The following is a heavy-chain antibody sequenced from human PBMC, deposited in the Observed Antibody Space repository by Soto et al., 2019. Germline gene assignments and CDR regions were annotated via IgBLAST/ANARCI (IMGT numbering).Heavy chain of an antibody. J-gene: IGHJ4*02. Sequence: QVQLQESGPGLVKPSETLSLTCTVSNGSISSYYWSWIRQPPGKGLEWIGFIYYRGSTNYSPSLKRRVPISLDTSKNQFSPGLSSVTAADTAVYCCARVSSSRSRDYFDYWGQGTMVTVSS. D-gene: IGHD6-13*01. CDR2: IYYRGST. CDR1: NGSISSYY. CDR3: ARVSSSRSRDYFDY. V-gene: IGHV4-59*01.